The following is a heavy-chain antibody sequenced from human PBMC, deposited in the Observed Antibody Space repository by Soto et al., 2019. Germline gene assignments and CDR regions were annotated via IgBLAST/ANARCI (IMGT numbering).Heavy chain of an antibody. Sequence: QVQLVESGGGVVQPGRSLRLSCAASGFTFSSYGMHWVRQAPGKGLEWVAVIWYGGSNKYYADSVKGRFTISRDNSKNTLYLQMNSLRAEDTAVYYCARVDSSSWTYYYYYYGMDVWGQETTVTVSS. J-gene: IGHJ6*02. V-gene: IGHV3-33*01. CDR1: GFTFSSYG. CDR2: IWYGGSNK. CDR3: ARVDSSSWTYYYYYYGMDV. D-gene: IGHD6-13*01.